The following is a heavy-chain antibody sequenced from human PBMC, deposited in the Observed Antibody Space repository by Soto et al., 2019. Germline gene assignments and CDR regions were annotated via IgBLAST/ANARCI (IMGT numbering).Heavy chain of an antibody. J-gene: IGHJ6*02. V-gene: IGHV3-53*02. CDR2: TFTGGST. CDR1: GFSVTTNY. D-gene: IGHD1-26*01. CDR3: AKKPPSSIQGWAFGMDV. Sequence: EVQLVETGGGLIQPGGSLRLSCLASGFSVTTNYIIWVRQPPGKGLEWVSTTFTGGSTHYADSVKGRFSISRDNSKNTVYLQMNNLRVEDTAVYYCAKKPPSSIQGWAFGMDVWGQETTVSVSS.